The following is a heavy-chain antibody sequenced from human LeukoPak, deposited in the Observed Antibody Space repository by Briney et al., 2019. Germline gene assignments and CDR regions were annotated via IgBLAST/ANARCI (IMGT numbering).Heavy chain of an antibody. V-gene: IGHV3-30*18. J-gene: IGHJ4*02. D-gene: IGHD6-19*01. Sequence: GGSLRLSCAASGFTCSIYVMRWVRQAPGKCLEWVADISYDGSNKYYADSGKGRFTISRDNSKNTLYLQMNSLRAEDTAVYYCANIPGIAVAGTGGDYWGQGTLVTVSS. CDR1: GFTCSIYV. CDR3: ANIPGIAVAGTGGDY. CDR2: ISYDGSNK.